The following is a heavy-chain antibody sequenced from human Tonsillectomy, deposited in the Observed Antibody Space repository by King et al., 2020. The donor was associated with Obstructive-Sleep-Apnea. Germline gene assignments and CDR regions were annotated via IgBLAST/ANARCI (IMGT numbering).Heavy chain of an antibody. Sequence: VQLQESGPGLVKPSETLSLTCTVSGGSISTYYWSWIRQPAGKGLEWIGRIYTSGSTNYNPSLKTRVTMSVDTSKNQFSLKLTSVTAADTAVYYCARVGYYDSSGYYPFDYWGQGTLVTVSS. CDR3: ARVGYYDSSGYYPFDY. CDR1: GGSISTYY. J-gene: IGHJ4*02. D-gene: IGHD3-22*01. V-gene: IGHV4-4*07. CDR2: IYTSGST.